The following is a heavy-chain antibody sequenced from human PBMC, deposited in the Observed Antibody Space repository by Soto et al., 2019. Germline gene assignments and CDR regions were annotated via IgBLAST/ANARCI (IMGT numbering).Heavy chain of an antibody. CDR3: ARDEIAVAGFGDEVGWFDP. CDR1: GYTFTGYY. Sequence: QVQLVQSGAEVKKPGASVKVSCKASGYTFTGYYMHWVRQAPGQGLEWMGWINPNSGGTNYAQKFQGRVTMTRDTSISTAYMELSRLRSDDTAVYYCARDEIAVAGFGDEVGWFDPWGQGTLVTVSS. CDR2: INPNSGGT. J-gene: IGHJ5*02. V-gene: IGHV1-2*02. D-gene: IGHD6-19*01.